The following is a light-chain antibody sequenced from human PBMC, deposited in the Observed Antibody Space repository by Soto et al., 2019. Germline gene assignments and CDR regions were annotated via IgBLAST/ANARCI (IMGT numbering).Light chain of an antibody. CDR2: KAS. Sequence: TQSASTRSGSVGDRVTIPCRASQTISSWLAWYQQKPGKAPKLLIYKASTLKSGVPSRFSGSGSGTEFTLTISSLQPDDFATYYCQHYNSYSEAFGQGTNVDIK. J-gene: IGKJ1*01. CDR1: QTISSW. CDR3: QHYNSYSEA. V-gene: IGKV1-5*03.